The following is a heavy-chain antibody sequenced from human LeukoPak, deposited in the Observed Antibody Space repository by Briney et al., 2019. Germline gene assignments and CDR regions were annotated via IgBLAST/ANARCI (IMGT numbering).Heavy chain of an antibody. CDR3: ARSPEAQALTGTGGY. CDR2: INPSTGRT. J-gene: IGHJ4*02. CDR1: GYTFTGYY. Sequence: GASVKVSCKASGYTFTGYYMHWVRQAPGQGLEWVGWINPSTGRTSSAQKFQGRVTMTRDTSTSTAYMDLSRLTSDDTAVYYCARSPEAQALTGTGGYWGQGTLVTVSS. V-gene: IGHV1-2*02. D-gene: IGHD3-9*01.